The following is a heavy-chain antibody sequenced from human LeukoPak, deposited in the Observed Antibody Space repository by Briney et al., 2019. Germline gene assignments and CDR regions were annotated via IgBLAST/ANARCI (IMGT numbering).Heavy chain of an antibody. V-gene: IGHV4-4*02. CDR2: IYHSGSP. CDR3: ARVGATYSGYDWAHRWFDP. D-gene: IGHD5-12*01. CDR1: GGSISSNNW. J-gene: IGHJ5*02. Sequence: SETLSLTCAVSGGSISSNNWWGWVRQPPGKGLEWIGEIYHSGSPNYNPSLKSRVTISVDKSRNHFSLKLSSVTAADTAVYYCARVGATYSGYDWAHRWFDPWGQGTLVTVSS.